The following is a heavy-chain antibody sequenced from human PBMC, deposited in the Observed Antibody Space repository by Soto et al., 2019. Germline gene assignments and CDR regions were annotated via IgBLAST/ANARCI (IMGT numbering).Heavy chain of an antibody. CDR2: FIPIFPTP. J-gene: IGHJ4*02. CDR3: ARDLAFGLSDY. Sequence: GASVKVSCKASGGTFSTSAISWVRQAPGQGLEWMGGFIPIFPTPDYAHKFQGRLTITADESTSTAYMELSSLRSEDTAVYYCARDLAFGLSDYWSQGTLVTVSS. V-gene: IGHV1-69*13. D-gene: IGHD3-10*01. CDR1: GGTFSTSA.